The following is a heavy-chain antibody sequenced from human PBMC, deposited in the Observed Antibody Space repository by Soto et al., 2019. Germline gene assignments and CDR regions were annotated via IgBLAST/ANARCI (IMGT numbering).Heavy chain of an antibody. D-gene: IGHD2-21*01. CDR2: ITPIFGRT. CDR1: GGTFNSYA. J-gene: IGHJ5*02. Sequence: SVKVSGKASGGTFNSYAISWVRQAPGQGLEWMGGITPIFGRTNYAQKFQDRVTITADESTNTAYMELRDLTSDDTAVYYCARVPGIVGVPTKHPLGARFDLWGEGALVTVSS. V-gene: IGHV1-69*13. CDR3: ARVPGIVGVPTKHPLGARFDL.